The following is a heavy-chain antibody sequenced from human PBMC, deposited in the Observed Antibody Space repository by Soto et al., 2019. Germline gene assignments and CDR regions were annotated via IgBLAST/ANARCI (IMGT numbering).Heavy chain of an antibody. V-gene: IGHV1-2*04. CDR2: INPNSGGT. D-gene: IGHD6-6*01. CDR1: GYTFTGYY. J-gene: IGHJ4*02. Sequence: ASVKVSCKASGYTFTGYYMHWVRQAPGQGLEWMGWINPNSGGTNYAQKFQGWVTMTRDTSISTAYMELSRLRSDDTAVYYCAREISDSIAARPGLGYFDYWGQGTLVTVSS. CDR3: AREISDSIAARPGLGYFDY.